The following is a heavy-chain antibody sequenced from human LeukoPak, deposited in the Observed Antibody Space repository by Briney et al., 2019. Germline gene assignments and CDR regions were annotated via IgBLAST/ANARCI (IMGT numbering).Heavy chain of an antibody. CDR1: GFTFSDYY. J-gene: IGHJ6*03. CDR3: ARILEGYHYYMDV. V-gene: IGHV3-11*04. Sequence: GGSLRLSCASSGFTFSDYYMSWIRQAPGKGLQWVSYIGTGGSITYYADSVKGRFTISRNNAKNSLYLQMNSLRVEDTAVYYCARILEGYHYYMDVWAKGPRSPSP. CDR2: IGTGGSIT.